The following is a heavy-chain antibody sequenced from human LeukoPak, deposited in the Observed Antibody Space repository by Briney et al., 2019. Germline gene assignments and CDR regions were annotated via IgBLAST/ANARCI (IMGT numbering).Heavy chain of an antibody. CDR2: IIPILGIA. V-gene: IGHV1-69*04. D-gene: IGHD4-11*01. Sequence: SVRVSCKASGGTFNSYAISWVRQAPGQGLEWMGRIIPILGIANYAQKFQGRVTITADKSTSTAYMELSSLRSEDTAVYYCARDYSNYVYWGQGTLVTVSS. J-gene: IGHJ4*02. CDR1: GGTFNSYA. CDR3: ARDYSNYVY.